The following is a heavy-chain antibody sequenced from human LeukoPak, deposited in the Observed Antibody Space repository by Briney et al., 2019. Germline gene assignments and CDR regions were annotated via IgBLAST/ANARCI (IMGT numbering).Heavy chain of an antibody. CDR2: LNGGGEAT. V-gene: IGHV3-23*01. CDR3: TRLSGTFGTTSRVLDS. J-gene: IGHJ4*02. Sequence: GGSLRLSCAASGFTFTTYAMSWVRQAPGKGLEWVSALNGGGEATYYADSVKGRFTISRDNSKNTLSLQMNSLGAEDTAVYYCTRLSGTFGTTSRVLDSWGQGTQVTVSS. CDR1: GFTFTTYA. D-gene: IGHD1-1*01.